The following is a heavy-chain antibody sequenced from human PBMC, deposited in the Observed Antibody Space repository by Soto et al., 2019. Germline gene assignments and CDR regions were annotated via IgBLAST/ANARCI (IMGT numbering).Heavy chain of an antibody. CDR2: LIPVFDTP. D-gene: IGHD4-4*01. J-gene: IGHJ6*02. CDR3: ASTPGTGRYSYYGMDA. Sequence: QVQPVQSGSEVKKPGSSVRVSCKTGSFYAVSWVRQAPGQGLEWMGGLIPVFDTPSYAQKFQGRVTITADESKSTAYMEVSSLRSEDTALYYCASTPGTGRYSYYGMDAWDQGIAVTVSS. CDR1: SFYA. V-gene: IGHV1-69*01.